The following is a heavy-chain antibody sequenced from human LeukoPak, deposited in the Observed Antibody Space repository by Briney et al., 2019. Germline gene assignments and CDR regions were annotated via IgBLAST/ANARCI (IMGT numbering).Heavy chain of an antibody. V-gene: IGHV3-53*01. D-gene: IGHD6-19*01. Sequence: GGSLRLSCAASGFTVSSNYMSWVRQAPGKGLEWVSVIYSGGFTYYADSVKGRFTISRDNSKNTLYLQMNSLRAEDTAVYYCARFEAGTFDYWGQGTLVTVSS. CDR3: ARFEAGTFDY. CDR2: IYSGGFT. J-gene: IGHJ4*02. CDR1: GFTVSSNY.